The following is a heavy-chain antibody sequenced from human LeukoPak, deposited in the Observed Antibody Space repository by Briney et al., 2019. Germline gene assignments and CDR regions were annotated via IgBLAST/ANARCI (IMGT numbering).Heavy chain of an antibody. Sequence: PGGSLRLSCAASGFAFSSYSMNWVRQAPGKGLEWISYISTGGNSIYYADSVKGRFTISRDNAKNSLYLQMNSLRAEDTAVYYCAKDWGRGIAAYYFDYWGQGTLVTVSS. CDR2: ISTGGNSI. J-gene: IGHJ4*02. D-gene: IGHD6-13*01. V-gene: IGHV3-48*04. CDR1: GFAFSSYS. CDR3: AKDWGRGIAAYYFDY.